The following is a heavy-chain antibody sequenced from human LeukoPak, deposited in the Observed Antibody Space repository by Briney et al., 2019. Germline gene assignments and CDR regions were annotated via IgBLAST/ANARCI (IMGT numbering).Heavy chain of an antibody. Sequence: GGSLRLSCAASGFTFSSYWMSWVRQAPGKGLEWVANIKQDGSEKYYVDSVKGRFTISRDNAKNSLYLQMNSLRAEDTAVYYCARELSSWVSRCLLPWGQGTLVTVSS. CDR3: ARELSSWVSRCLLP. J-gene: IGHJ5*02. CDR2: IKQDGSEK. D-gene: IGHD6-13*01. V-gene: IGHV3-7*03. CDR1: GFTFSSYW.